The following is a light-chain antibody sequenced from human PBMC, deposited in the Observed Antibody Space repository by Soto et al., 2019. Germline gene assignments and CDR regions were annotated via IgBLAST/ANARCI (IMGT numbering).Light chain of an antibody. CDR2: EGT. CDR1: SSDVGTYDL. J-gene: IGLJ3*02. V-gene: IGLV2-23*01. Sequence: QSALTQPASVSGSPGQSVTISCTGSSSDVGTYDLVSWYQQHPDKATKILIYEGTKRPSGVSNRFSGSKSGNTASLTISGLQAEDEADYFCCSYAGFSTLVFGGGTKLTVL. CDR3: CSYAGFSTLV.